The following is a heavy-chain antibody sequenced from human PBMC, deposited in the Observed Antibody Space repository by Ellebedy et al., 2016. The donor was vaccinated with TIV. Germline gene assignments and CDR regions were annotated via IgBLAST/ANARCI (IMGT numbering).Heavy chain of an antibody. Sequence: GESLKISCAASGFTFSSYAMHWVRQAPGKGLEWVAVISYDGSNKYYADSVKGRFTISRDNSKNTLYLQMNSLRAEDTAMYYCARPTTVTTSHFDYWGQGTLVTVSS. CDR1: GFTFSSYA. CDR2: ISYDGSNK. D-gene: IGHD4-17*01. V-gene: IGHV3-30-3*01. CDR3: ARPTTVTTSHFDY. J-gene: IGHJ4*02.